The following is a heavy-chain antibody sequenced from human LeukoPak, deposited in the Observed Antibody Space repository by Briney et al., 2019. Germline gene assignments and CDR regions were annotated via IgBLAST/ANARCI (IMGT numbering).Heavy chain of an antibody. D-gene: IGHD4-17*01. CDR3: ANSRTAVNYFDY. Sequence: GGSLRLSCAASGLTFSSYAMTWVRQAPGKGLEWVSAISDSGVTTYYADSVKGRFTISRDNSKSTLFLQMNSLTAEDTAVYYCANSRTAVNYFDYWGQGTPVIVSS. V-gene: IGHV3-23*01. CDR1: GLTFSSYA. J-gene: IGHJ4*02. CDR2: ISDSGVTT.